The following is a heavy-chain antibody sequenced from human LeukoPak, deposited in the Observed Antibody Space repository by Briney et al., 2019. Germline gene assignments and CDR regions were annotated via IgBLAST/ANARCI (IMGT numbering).Heavy chain of an antibody. CDR3: ARERIAGRHFWFDP. D-gene: IGHD6-6*01. CDR1: GYSISSGYY. V-gene: IGHV4-38-2*02. J-gene: IGHJ5*02. CDR2: IYHSGST. Sequence: SETLSLTCAVSGYSISSGYYCGWIRQPPGRGLEWIGSIYHSGSTYYNPSLKSRVTISVDTSKNQFSLKLSSVTAADTAVYYCARERIAGRHFWFDPWRQGTLVTVSS.